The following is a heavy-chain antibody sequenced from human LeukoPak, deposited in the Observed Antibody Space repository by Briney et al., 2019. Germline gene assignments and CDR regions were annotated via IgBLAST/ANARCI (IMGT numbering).Heavy chain of an antibody. CDR3: ASGSYYYDSSDYYFPSFDY. CDR1: GGSISSGGYS. CDR2: IYHSGST. J-gene: IGHJ4*02. V-gene: IGHV4-30-2*01. D-gene: IGHD3-22*01. Sequence: PSETLSLTCAVSGGSISSGGYSWSWIRQPPGKGLEWIGYIYHSGSTYYNPSLKSRVTISVDRSKNQFSLKLSSVTAADTAVYYCASGSYYYDSSDYYFPSFDYWGQGTLVTVSS.